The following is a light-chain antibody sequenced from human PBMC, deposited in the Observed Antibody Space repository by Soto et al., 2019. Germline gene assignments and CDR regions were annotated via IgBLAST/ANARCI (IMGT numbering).Light chain of an antibody. CDR2: GAS. V-gene: IGKV1-9*01. CDR3: QQLNTFPPFFT. Sequence: DIQLTQSSSFLSASVGDRVTITCRASQGIRSYLAWYQQRPGKAPELLIYGASTLRPGGASRFSGSGSGTEFTLTISSLQPEDFATYFCQQLNTFPPFFTFGPGTKVDIK. CDR1: QGIRSY. J-gene: IGKJ3*01.